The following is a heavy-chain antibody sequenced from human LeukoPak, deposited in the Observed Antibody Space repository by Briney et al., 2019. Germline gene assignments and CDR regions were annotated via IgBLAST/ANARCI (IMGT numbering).Heavy chain of an antibody. CDR1: GGSISSYY. CDR3: ARAKYYYGSGFDY. Sequence: TSETLSLTCTVSGGSISSYYWSWIRQPPGKGLEWIGYIYYSGSTNYNPSLKSRVTISVDTSKNQFSLKLSSVTAADTAVYYCARAKYYYGSGFDYWGQGTLVTVFS. CDR2: IYYSGST. V-gene: IGHV4-59*01. J-gene: IGHJ4*02. D-gene: IGHD3-10*01.